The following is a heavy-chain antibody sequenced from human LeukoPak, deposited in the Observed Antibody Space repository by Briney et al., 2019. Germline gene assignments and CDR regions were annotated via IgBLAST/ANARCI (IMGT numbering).Heavy chain of an antibody. CDR1: GYTFTSYD. CDR3: ARVVAVAGRGLPGY. Sequence: ASVKVSCKASGYTFTSYDINWVRQATGQGHEWMGWMNPNSGNTGYAQKFQGRVTMTRNTSISTAYMELCSLRSEDTAVYYCARVVAVAGRGLPGYWGQGTLVTVSS. V-gene: IGHV1-8*01. D-gene: IGHD6-19*01. CDR2: MNPNSGNT. J-gene: IGHJ4*02.